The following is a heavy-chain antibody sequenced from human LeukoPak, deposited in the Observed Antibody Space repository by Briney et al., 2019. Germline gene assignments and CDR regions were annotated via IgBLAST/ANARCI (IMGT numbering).Heavy chain of an antibody. D-gene: IGHD2-2*01. Sequence: GASVKVSCKASGYTFTGYYMHWVRQAPGQGLEWMGWINPNSGGTNYAQKFQGRVTMTRDTSISTAYMELSRPRSDDTAVYYCARGRYIVVVPAALDYWGQGTLVTVSS. CDR1: GYTFTGYY. V-gene: IGHV1-2*02. J-gene: IGHJ4*02. CDR3: ARGRYIVVVPAALDY. CDR2: INPNSGGT.